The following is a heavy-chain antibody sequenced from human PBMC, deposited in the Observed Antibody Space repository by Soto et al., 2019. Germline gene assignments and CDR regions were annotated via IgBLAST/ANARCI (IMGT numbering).Heavy chain of an antibody. CDR3: AKDQEGSGSHWLGYNYYGMDV. CDR1: GFTISDYY. Sequence: PGGSLRLSCEASGFTISDYYMSWIRQAPGQGLEWVSYISSVGTTTYYADSVKGRFSISMDNAKNSLYLQMNSLRAEDTAVYFGAKDQEGSGSHWLGYNYYGMDVWVQGTTVTVSS. J-gene: IGHJ6*02. D-gene: IGHD3-10*01. V-gene: IGHV3-11*01. CDR2: ISSVGTTT.